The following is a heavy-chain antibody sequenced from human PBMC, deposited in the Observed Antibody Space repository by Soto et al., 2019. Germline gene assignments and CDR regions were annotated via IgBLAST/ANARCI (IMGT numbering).Heavy chain of an antibody. Sequence: QVQLVQSGAEVKKPGASVKVSCKASGYTFTSYGISWVRQAPGQGLEWMGWISAYNGNTNYAQKLQGRVTMTHDTSTSTAYMELRSLRSDDTAVYYCARDYLAAADTGGVNYFDYWGQGTLVTVSS. CDR3: ARDYLAAADTGGVNYFDY. D-gene: IGHD6-13*01. CDR1: GYTFTSYG. V-gene: IGHV1-18*01. CDR2: ISAYNGNT. J-gene: IGHJ4*02.